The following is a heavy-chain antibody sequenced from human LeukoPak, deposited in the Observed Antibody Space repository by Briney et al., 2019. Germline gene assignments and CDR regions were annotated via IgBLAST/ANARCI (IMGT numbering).Heavy chain of an antibody. D-gene: IGHD1-26*01. CDR2: VSAYNGKT. V-gene: IGHV1-18*01. CDR1: GYTFTSSY. J-gene: IGHJ4*02. CDR3: ARGGTYYPCIDY. Sequence: ASVKVSFKASGYTFTSSYINWVRQPPGQGVEWMGWVSAYNGKTSYVQNFQGRVTMTTDSSTNTAYMDLTSLTSDDTAMYYCARGGTYYPCIDYWGQGTLVTVSS.